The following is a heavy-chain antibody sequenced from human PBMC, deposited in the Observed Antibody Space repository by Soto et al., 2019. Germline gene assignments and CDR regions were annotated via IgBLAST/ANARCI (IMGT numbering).Heavy chain of an antibody. CDR2: IFWDDDK. CDR3: AYRRLQGATYFDL. CDR1: GFSLSTTGVG. J-gene: IGHJ2*01. Sequence: QITLKESGPTLVKPTQTLTLTSTVSGFSLSTTGVGVGWIRQAPGKALDYLAIIFWDDDKYYSPPLKSSITITKDTSENQEVLTRTHVAPVDTATYYCAYRRLQGATYFDLWGRGTLVTVSS. D-gene: IGHD2-15*01. V-gene: IGHV2-5*02.